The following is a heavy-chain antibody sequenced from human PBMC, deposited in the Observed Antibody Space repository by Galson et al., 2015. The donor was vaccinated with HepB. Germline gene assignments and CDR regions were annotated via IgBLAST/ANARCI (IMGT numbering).Heavy chain of an antibody. J-gene: IGHJ6*02. V-gene: IGHV3-48*04. CDR1: GFTFSTYN. D-gene: IGHD2-2*01. CDR3: ARGCSSTTCPRLGYGVDV. CDR2: ISSSSSTI. Sequence: SLRLSCAASGFTFSTYNMNWVRQAPGKGLEWVSYISSSSSTIYYADSVKGRFTISRDNAKNSLSLRMNSLRAEDTAVYYCARGCSSTTCPRLGYGVDVWGQGTTVTVSS.